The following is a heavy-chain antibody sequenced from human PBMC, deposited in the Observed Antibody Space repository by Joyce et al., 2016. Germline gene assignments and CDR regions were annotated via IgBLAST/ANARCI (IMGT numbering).Heavy chain of an antibody. Sequence: EVQLVESGGGLVQPGGSLRLSCAASGFTFSSYSMNWVRQGPGKGLEWGSYISSSSSTIYYADSVKGRFTISRDNAKNSLYLQMNSLRAEDTAVYYCAKADYGDKIDAFDIWGQGTMVTVSS. J-gene: IGHJ3*02. V-gene: IGHV3-48*01. CDR3: AKADYGDKIDAFDI. CDR1: GFTFSSYS. D-gene: IGHD4-17*01. CDR2: ISSSSSTI.